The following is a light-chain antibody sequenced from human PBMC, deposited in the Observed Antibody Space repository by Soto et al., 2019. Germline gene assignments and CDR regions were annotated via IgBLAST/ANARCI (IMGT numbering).Light chain of an antibody. CDR1: QSVGSR. Sequence: ERVMTQSPATLAVSPGGRATLSCRASQSVGSRVAWYQQKFGQPPRLLIYETSTRANGIPARFSGSGSGTDFTLSISSLQPGDVGIYSCQQYHTWPPITFGQGTRLEIK. CDR3: QQYHTWPPIT. CDR2: ETS. J-gene: IGKJ5*01. V-gene: IGKV3-15*01.